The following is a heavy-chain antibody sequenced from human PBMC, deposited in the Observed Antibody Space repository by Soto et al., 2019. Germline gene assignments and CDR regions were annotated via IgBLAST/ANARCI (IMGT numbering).Heavy chain of an antibody. CDR2: IYTGGTT. Sequence: EVQLVESGGGLVQPGGSLRLSCAASGFTVSSNYMSWVRQAPGEGLEWVSVIYTGGTTYYADSVKGRFTISRDNSKNTVYFLMNSLRAEDTAVYYCAKCRFCSGGSCPPYYGMDVWGQGTTVTVSS. V-gene: IGHV3-66*01. J-gene: IGHJ6*02. D-gene: IGHD2-15*01. CDR3: AKCRFCSGGSCPPYYGMDV. CDR1: GFTVSSNY.